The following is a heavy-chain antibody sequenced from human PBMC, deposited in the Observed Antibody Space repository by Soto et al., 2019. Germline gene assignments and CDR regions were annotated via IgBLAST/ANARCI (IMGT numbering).Heavy chain of an antibody. D-gene: IGHD2-2*01. CDR1: GFTFSSYW. CDR2: INSDGSST. V-gene: IGHV3-74*01. CDR3: ARDLRYCSRTSCLNFDF. Sequence: GGSLRLSCAASGFTFSSYWMHWVRQAPGKGLVWVSRINSDGSSTSYADSVKGRFTISRDNAKNTLYLQMNSLRAEDTAVYYCARDLRYCSRTSCLNFDFWGQGTLVTVSS. J-gene: IGHJ4*02.